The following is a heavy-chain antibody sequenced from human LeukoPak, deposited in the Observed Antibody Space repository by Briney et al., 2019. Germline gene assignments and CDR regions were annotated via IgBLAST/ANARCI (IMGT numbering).Heavy chain of an antibody. CDR3: ARASKEGIQLRFDY. J-gene: IGHJ4*02. V-gene: IGHV4-59*01. D-gene: IGHD5-18*01. Sequence: SETLSLTCTVSGGSISSYYWSWVRQPPGEGLEWVGYIYYSGSTNYNPSLTSRVTISVGTSKNQFSLKLSSVPGADTAVYYCARASKEGIQLRFDYWGQGTLVTVSS. CDR1: GGSISSYY. CDR2: IYYSGST.